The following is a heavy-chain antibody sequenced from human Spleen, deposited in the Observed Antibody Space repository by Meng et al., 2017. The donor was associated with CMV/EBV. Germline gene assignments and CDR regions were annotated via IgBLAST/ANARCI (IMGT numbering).Heavy chain of an antibody. CDR1: GFTFSSYG. V-gene: IGHV3-30*02. D-gene: IGHD6-13*01. CDR2: IRYDGSNK. Sequence: GGSLRLSCAASGFTFSSYGMHWVRQAPGKGLVWVAFIRYDGSNKYYADSVKGRFTISRDNSKNTLYLQMNSLRGEDTAVYYCARDQGSWYYYGMDVWGQGTTVTVSS. J-gene: IGHJ6*02. CDR3: ARDQGSWYYYGMDV.